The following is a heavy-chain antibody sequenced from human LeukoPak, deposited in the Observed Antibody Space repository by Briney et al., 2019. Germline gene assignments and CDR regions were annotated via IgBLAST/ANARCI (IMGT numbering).Heavy chain of an antibody. Sequence: GGSLRLSCAVSGFTFSSYGMNWVRQAPAKGLEWVSSISSSSRYIYYADTVKGRFTISRDNAENSLYLQMNSLRAEDTAVYYCARVYGSGSYVAFDYWGQGTLVTVSS. CDR1: GFTFSSYG. CDR2: ISSSSRYI. D-gene: IGHD3-10*01. J-gene: IGHJ4*02. CDR3: ARVYGSGSYVAFDY. V-gene: IGHV3-21*01.